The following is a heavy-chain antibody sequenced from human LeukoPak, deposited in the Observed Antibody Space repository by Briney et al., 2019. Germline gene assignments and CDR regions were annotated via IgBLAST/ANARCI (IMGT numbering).Heavy chain of an antibody. J-gene: IGHJ4*02. D-gene: IGHD4-17*01. CDR3: ARAPYGVFDY. Sequence: PGGSLLLSCAASGFTFSSYEMNWVRQAPGKGLEWVSYISSSGSTIYYADSVKGRFTISRDNAKNSLYLQMNSLRAEDTAVYYCARAPYGVFDYWGQGTLVTVSS. V-gene: IGHV3-48*03. CDR1: GFTFSSYE. CDR2: ISSSGSTI.